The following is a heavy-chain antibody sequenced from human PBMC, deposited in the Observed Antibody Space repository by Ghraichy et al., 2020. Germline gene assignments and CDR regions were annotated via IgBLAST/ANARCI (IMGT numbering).Heavy chain of an antibody. D-gene: IGHD6-13*01. CDR1: GGSISTYF. J-gene: IGHJ6*02. CDR3: ASQQLPRLYYGMDV. Sequence: SQTLSLTCTVSGGSISTYFWSWVRQPPGKGLEWIGSIHYSGSTNYNPSLKSGVIISVDTSKNQFSLRLTSVTAADTAVYFCASQQLPRLYYGMDVWGQGTTVTVSS. V-gene: IGHV4-59*01. CDR2: IHYSGST.